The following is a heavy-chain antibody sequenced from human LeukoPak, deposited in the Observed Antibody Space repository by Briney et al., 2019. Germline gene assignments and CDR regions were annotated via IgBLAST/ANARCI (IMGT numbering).Heavy chain of an antibody. V-gene: IGHV3-7*01. CDR1: GSTSSRNF. CDR3: ASGAGWESGY. CDR2: IDQDGSER. Sequence: GGSLRLSCAVSGSTSSRNFMSWVRQTPEKGLEWVANIDQDGSERNYVDSVKGRFTISRDNAKNSLFLQMNSLRAEDTAIYYCASGAGWESGYWGQGTLVTVSS. D-gene: IGHD1-26*01. J-gene: IGHJ4*02.